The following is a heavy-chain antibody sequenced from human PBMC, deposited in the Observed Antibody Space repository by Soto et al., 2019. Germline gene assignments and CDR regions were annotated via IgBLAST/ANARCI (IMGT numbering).Heavy chain of an antibody. D-gene: IGHD5-18*01. CDR3: AKRRVDTAMVGGFYGMDV. Sequence: GGSLRLSCAASGFAVSNHYMNWVRQAPGKGLEWVSIIRTTGSTYYTDSVKGRFTISRDNSKNTVSLEMNSLRVEDTAVYYFAKRRVDTAMVGGFYGMDVWGQGTTVTVSS. V-gene: IGHV3-53*01. CDR2: IRTTGST. CDR1: GFAVSNHY. J-gene: IGHJ6*02.